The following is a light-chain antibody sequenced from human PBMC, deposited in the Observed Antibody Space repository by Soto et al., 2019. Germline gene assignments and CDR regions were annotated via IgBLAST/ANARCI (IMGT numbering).Light chain of an antibody. CDR2: DVD. V-gene: IGLV2-14*03. CDR1: SSDVGAYNY. CDR3: CSYTTSNLYV. J-gene: IGLJ1*01. Sequence: ALTQPASVSGSPGQSIAISCTGTSSDVGAYNYVSWYQQDAGKAPKLIIFDVDNRPSGVSDRFSDSKSGYTASLTISGLQAQDEADYYCCSYTTSNLYVFGTGTKVTVL.